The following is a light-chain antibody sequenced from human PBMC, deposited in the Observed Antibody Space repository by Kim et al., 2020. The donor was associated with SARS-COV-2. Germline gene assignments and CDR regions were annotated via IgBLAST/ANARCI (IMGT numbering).Light chain of an antibody. CDR2: GAS. J-gene: IGKJ2*01. CDR3: QQYGGSPPVA. V-gene: IGKV3-20*01. Sequence: SPGDTATLTCRASQSVPRNNLAWDQQKPGQAPRALIFGASIRSSGIPDRFSGSGFGTDFTLTISRLEPEEFAVYYCQQYGGSPPVAFGQGTKLEI. CDR1: QSVPRNN.